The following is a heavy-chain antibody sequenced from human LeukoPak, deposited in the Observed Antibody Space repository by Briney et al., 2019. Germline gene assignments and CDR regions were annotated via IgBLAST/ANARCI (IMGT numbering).Heavy chain of an antibody. CDR3: ARMASNKGLDC. J-gene: IGHJ4*02. CDR2: IDWDDDK. Sequence: SGPALLKPPPTLTLTCTFSGFSLSTRGMCVSWIRQPPVKALEWLALIDWDDDKYYSTSLKTRLTISKDTSKNQVVLTMTNMDPVDTATYYCARMASNKGLDCWGQGTLVTVSS. V-gene: IGHV2-70*01. D-gene: IGHD2/OR15-2a*01. CDR1: GFSLSTRGMC.